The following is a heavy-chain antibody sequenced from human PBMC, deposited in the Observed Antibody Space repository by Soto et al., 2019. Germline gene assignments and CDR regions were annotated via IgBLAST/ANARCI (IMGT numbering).Heavy chain of an antibody. CDR2: ISPSSTYI. V-gene: IGHV3-21*04. D-gene: IGHD2-15*01. J-gene: IGHJ4*02. Sequence: GSLRLSCAASGLNFEKCSMNWVRQPPGKGPEWLASISPSSTYIRYADSVKGRFTISRDNARNSLSLQMMNLRADDTAIYYCATVTGDIEVVPATTWGQGTLVTVSS. CDR1: GLNFEKCS. CDR3: ATVTGDIEVVPATT.